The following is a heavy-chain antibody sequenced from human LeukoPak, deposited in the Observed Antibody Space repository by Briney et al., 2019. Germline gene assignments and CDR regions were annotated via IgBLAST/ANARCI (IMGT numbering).Heavy chain of an antibody. Sequence: SETLSLTCIVSGGSISSYYWSWNRQPPGKGLEWIGYIYYTGSTNYNPSLKSRVTISVDTSKNQFSLKLSSVTAADTAVYYCAREGTTYYYDSSGYYYYYYGMDVWGQGTTVTVSS. V-gene: IGHV4-59*01. D-gene: IGHD3-22*01. CDR2: IYYTGST. J-gene: IGHJ6*02. CDR3: AREGTTYYYDSSGYYYYYYGMDV. CDR1: GGSISSYY.